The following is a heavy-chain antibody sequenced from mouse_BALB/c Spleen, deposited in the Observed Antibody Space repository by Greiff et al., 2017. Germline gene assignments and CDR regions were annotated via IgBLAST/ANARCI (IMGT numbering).Heavy chain of an antibody. CDR2: INPSSGYT. D-gene: IGHD1-2*01. V-gene: IGHV1-4*02. CDR3: ARSPFTTAGRVFAY. CDR1: GYTFTSYT. Sequence: QVQLQQSAAELARPGASVKMSCKASGYTFTSYTMHWVKQRPGQGLEWIGYINPSSGYTEYNQKFKDKTTLTADKSSSTAYMQLSSLTSEDSAVYYCARSPFTTAGRVFAYWGQGTLVTVSA. J-gene: IGHJ3*01.